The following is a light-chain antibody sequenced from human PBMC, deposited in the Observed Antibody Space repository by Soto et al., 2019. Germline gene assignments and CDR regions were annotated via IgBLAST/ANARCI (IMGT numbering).Light chain of an antibody. V-gene: IGKV3-20*01. J-gene: IGKJ5*01. Sequence: IASRQSPGALALSPGGIATLCCRAGHSINTSFLAWFQQKPGQAPRLLISGASSRATGIPDRFIGSGSGTDFTLTISRLEPDDFALYYCQHYVEGTPITFGQGTRLEIK. CDR1: HSINTSF. CDR2: GAS. CDR3: QHYVEGTPIT.